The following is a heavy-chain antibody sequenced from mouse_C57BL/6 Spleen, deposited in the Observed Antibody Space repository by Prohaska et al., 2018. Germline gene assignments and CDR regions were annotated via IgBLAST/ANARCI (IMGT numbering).Heavy chain of an antibody. Sequence: AELVKPGASVKLSCKASGYTFTSYWMHWVKQRPGQGLEWIGMIHPNSGSTNYNEKFKSKATLTVDKSSSTAYMQLSSLTSEDSAVYYCARQDGYYGDYAMDYWGQGTSVTVSS. V-gene: IGHV1-64*01. CDR1: GYTFTSYW. J-gene: IGHJ4*01. D-gene: IGHD2-3*01. CDR3: ARQDGYYGDYAMDY. CDR2: IHPNSGST.